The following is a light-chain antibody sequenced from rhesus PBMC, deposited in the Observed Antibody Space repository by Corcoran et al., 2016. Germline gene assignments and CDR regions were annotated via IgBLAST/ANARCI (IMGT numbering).Light chain of an antibody. CDR2: KAS. CDR3: QQYSSSPWT. J-gene: IGKJ1*01. CDR1: QSISSW. V-gene: IGKV1-22*01. Sequence: DIQMTQSPSSLSASVGDTVTITCRASQSISSWLAWYQQKPGKAPKLLSYKASTLQSGVPSRFRGSGSGTDFTPTISSLQSEDFATYYCQQYSSSPWTFGQGTKVEIK.